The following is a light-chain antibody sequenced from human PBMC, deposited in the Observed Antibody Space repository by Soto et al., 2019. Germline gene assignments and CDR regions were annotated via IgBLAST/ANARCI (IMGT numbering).Light chain of an antibody. V-gene: IGLV2-14*01. CDR1: SSDVGGYNY. CDR3: SSYTSSSNVV. CDR2: EVS. J-gene: IGLJ2*01. Sequence: QSALAQPASVSGSPGQSITISCTGTSSDVGGYNYVSWYQQHPGKAPKLMICEVSNRPSGVSNRFSGSKSGNTASLTISGLQAEEEADYYCSSYTSSSNVVFGGGTKVTVL.